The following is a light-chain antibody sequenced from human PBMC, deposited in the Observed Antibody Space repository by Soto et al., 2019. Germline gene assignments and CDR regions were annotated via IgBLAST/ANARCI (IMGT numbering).Light chain of an antibody. CDR3: QQYGMSPNT. V-gene: IGKV3-20*01. J-gene: IGKJ5*01. CDR1: QSVRSTY. CDR2: GAS. Sequence: EIVLTQSPGTLSLSPGEGATLACRASQSVRSTYLAWYQQKPGQAPRLLIYGASSRATGIPDRFSGSGSGTDFTLTISRLEPEDFAVYYCQQYGMSPNTFGQGTRLEIK.